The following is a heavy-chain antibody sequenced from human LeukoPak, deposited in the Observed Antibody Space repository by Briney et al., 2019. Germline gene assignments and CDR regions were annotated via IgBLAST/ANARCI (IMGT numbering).Heavy chain of an antibody. CDR1: GFTFSSYS. CDR2: ISSRSSYI. CDR3: ARARPSYYYDSSGPDDY. V-gene: IGHV3-21*01. Sequence: GGSLRLSCAASGFTFSSYSMNWVRQAPGKGLEWVSSISSRSSYIYYADSVKGRFTISRDNAKNSLYLQMNGLRAEDTAVYYCARARPSYYYDSSGPDDYWGQGTLVTVSS. J-gene: IGHJ4*02. D-gene: IGHD3-22*01.